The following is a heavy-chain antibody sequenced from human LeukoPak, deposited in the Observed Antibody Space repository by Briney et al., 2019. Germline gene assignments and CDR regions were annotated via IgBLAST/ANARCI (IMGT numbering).Heavy chain of an antibody. CDR2: FNPAGGRT. D-gene: IGHD1-14*01. CDR1: ANTFTDFY. J-gene: IGHJ2*01. V-gene: IGHV1-46*01. Sequence: ASVKVSCKASANTFTDFYMHWVRQAPGHGLEWMGIFNPAGGRTSFAQKFQGRVTITRDTSTNTLYMELSSLRSEDTAVYYYARDQAAITTPLAWSFALWGRGTLVTVSS. CDR3: ARDQAAITTPLAWSFAL.